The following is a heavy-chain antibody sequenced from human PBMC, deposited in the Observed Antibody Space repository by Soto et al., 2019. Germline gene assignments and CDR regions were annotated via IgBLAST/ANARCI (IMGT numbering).Heavy chain of an antibody. Sequence: EVQLVESGGGLVQPGGSLRLSCAASGFTLSNYWMHWVRQAPGKGLVWVSRIDSDGSTTNYADSVKGRFTISRDNAKNTLYLQMNSLRAEDTAVYYCANFYSGSYSPYWVQGTLVTVSS. CDR3: ANFYSGSYSPY. V-gene: IGHV3-74*01. D-gene: IGHD1-26*01. CDR2: IDSDGSTT. J-gene: IGHJ4*02. CDR1: GFTLSNYW.